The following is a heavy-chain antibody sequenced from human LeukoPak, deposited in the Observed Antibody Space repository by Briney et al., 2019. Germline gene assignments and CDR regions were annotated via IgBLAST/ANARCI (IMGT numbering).Heavy chain of an antibody. D-gene: IGHD3-3*01. CDR2: IYYSGST. CDR3: ARDRADFWSGSHWFDP. J-gene: IGHJ5*02. CDR1: GGSISSYY. Sequence: SETLSLTCTVSGGSISSYYWSWIRQPPGKGLEGIGYIYYSGSTNYNPSLKSRVTISVDTSKNQFSLKLSSVTAADTAVYYCARDRADFWSGSHWFDPWGQGTLVTVSS. V-gene: IGHV4-59*01.